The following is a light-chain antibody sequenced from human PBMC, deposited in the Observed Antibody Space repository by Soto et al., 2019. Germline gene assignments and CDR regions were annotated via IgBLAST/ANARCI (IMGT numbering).Light chain of an antibody. Sequence: EIVLTQSPGTLSLSPAEKANLFFKAIQSISVTYLAWYQPKPGRAPRILIYGASNRATGIPDRFSGSGSGTDFTLTIRRLEPEDFAVYYCQHYGISPPWTCGQGTKVDNK. CDR1: QSISVTY. CDR2: GAS. CDR3: QHYGISPPWT. V-gene: IGKV3-20*01. J-gene: IGKJ1*01.